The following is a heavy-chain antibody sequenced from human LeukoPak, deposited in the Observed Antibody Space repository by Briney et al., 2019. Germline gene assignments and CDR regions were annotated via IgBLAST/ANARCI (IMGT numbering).Heavy chain of an antibody. J-gene: IGHJ3*02. CDR1: DDSFSSHY. V-gene: IGHV4-59*11. CDR2: ISYIVST. Sequence: SETLSLTCAVSDDSFSSHYWTWFRQPPGKGLEWIGYISYIVSTNYNPSLKSRVTISIDTSKNQFSLKLSSVTAADTAVYYCARDLVTVTKGFDIWGQGTMVSVSS. D-gene: IGHD4-17*01. CDR3: ARDLVTVTKGFDI.